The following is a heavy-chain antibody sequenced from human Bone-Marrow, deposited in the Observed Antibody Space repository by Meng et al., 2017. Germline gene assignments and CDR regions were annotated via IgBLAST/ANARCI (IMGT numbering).Heavy chain of an antibody. CDR1: NDPIRSGDYY. J-gene: IGHJ4*02. CDR3: ARDRGGYGDISY. D-gene: IGHD4-17*01. V-gene: IGHV4-30-4*01. Sequence: QLQLQESGPGLVKPSQTLSLTCTVSNDPIRSGDYYWSWIRQPLGKGLEWIGFIYYSGTTYYNPSLKSRVTISVDTSKNQFSLNLSSVTAADTAVYYCARDRGGYGDISYWGQGTLVTVSS. CDR2: IYYSGTT.